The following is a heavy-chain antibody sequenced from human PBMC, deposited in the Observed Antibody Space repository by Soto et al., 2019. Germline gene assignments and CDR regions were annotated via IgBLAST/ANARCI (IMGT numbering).Heavy chain of an antibody. CDR3: ARDPGYCSAGICYRYMDL. Sequence: EMQLVESGGGLVNPGGSLRLSCAASGLIVNNNYMNWVRQAPGKGLEWVSVIHSGNSASYADSVMGRFTISRHNSKNMVYLQMNSLRAEDTAVYYCARDPGYCSAGICYRYMDLWGKGTTVTVSS. CDR1: GLIVNNNY. J-gene: IGHJ6*03. CDR2: IHSGNSA. D-gene: IGHD2-15*01. V-gene: IGHV3-53*04.